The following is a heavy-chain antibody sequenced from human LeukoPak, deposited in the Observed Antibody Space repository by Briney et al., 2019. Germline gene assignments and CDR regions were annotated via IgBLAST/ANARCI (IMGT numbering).Heavy chain of an antibody. D-gene: IGHD3-22*01. CDR3: ARATLEYYYDSSGSFDY. V-gene: IGHV4-59*12. CDR2: IYYSGST. CDR1: GGSISSYF. Sequence: SETLSLTCTVSGGSISSYFWNWIRQPPGKGLEWIGSIYYSGSTNYNPSLKSRVTISVDTSKNQFSLKLSSVTAADTAVYYCARATLEYYYDSSGSFDYWGQGNLVTVSS. J-gene: IGHJ4*02.